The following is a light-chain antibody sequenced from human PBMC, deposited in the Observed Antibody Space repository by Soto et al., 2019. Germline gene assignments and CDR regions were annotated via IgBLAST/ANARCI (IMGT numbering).Light chain of an antibody. J-gene: IGLJ1*01. CDR3: QSYDDSLSVHYV. CDR2: GNT. Sequence: QSVLTQPPSASEAPGQRVTISCTGSSSNIGSTYDVQWYQQLPGTAPKLLIHGNTDRPSGVPDRFSGSKSGTSASLGITGLQADYEADYYRQSYDDSLSVHYVFGTGTKVTV. CDR1: SSNIGSTYD. V-gene: IGLV1-40*01.